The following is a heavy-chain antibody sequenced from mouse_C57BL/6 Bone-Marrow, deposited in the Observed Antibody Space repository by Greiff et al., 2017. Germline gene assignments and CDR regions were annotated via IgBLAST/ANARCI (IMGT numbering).Heavy chain of an antibody. CDR1: GFSLSTFGMG. CDR3: SREWLLEYYYAMDY. J-gene: IGHJ4*01. Sequence: ESGPGILQPSQTLSLTCSFSGFSLSTFGMGVGWIRQPSGKGLEWLAPVWWDDDKYYNPALKSRLTISKDTSKNQVFLKIANVDTADTATYYCSREWLLEYYYAMDYWGQGTSVTVSS. D-gene: IGHD2-3*01. CDR2: VWWDDDK. V-gene: IGHV8-8*01.